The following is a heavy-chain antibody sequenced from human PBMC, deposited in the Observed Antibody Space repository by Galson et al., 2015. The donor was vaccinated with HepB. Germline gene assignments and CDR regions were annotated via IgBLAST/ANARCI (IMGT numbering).Heavy chain of an antibody. CDR3: AREGATMVLVLSYYFDY. CDR1: GFTFSSYS. D-gene: IGHD3-10*01. V-gene: IGHV3-21*01. CDR2: ISSSSSYI. Sequence: SLRLSCAASGFTFSSYSMNWVRQAPGKGLEWVSSISSSSSYIYYADSVKGRFTISRDNAKNSLYLQMNSLRAEDTAVYYCAREGATMVLVLSYYFDYWGQGTLVTVSS. J-gene: IGHJ4*02.